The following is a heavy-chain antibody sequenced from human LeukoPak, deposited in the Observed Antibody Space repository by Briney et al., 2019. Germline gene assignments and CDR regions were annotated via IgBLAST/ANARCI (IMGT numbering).Heavy chain of an antibody. CDR1: GGSISIYY. CDR2: IYTRRSP. J-gene: IGHJ5*02. CDR3: ARDVLRFLEWLSQPNWFDP. V-gene: IGHV4-4*07. Sequence: SETLSLTCTVSGGSISIYYWSWIQQPAGKGLEWMGRIYTRRSPNYNPYLKSRVTMSVDKSKNHFSLKLSSGTAADTAVYYCARDVLRFLEWLSQPNWFDPWGQGTLVTVSS. D-gene: IGHD3-3*01.